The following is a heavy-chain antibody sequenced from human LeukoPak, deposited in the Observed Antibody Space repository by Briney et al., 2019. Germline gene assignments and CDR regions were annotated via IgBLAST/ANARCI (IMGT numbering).Heavy chain of an antibody. V-gene: IGHV3-20*04. CDR2: INWNGGST. CDR1: GFTFDDYG. Sequence: PGGSLRLSCAASGFTFDDYGMSWVRQAPGKGLEWVSGINWNGGSTGYADSVKGRFTISRDNAKNSLYLQMNSLRAEDTALYYCASTVTINYDYHYYYMDVWGKGTTVTVSS. J-gene: IGHJ6*03. D-gene: IGHD4-11*01. CDR3: ASTVTINYDYHYYYMDV.